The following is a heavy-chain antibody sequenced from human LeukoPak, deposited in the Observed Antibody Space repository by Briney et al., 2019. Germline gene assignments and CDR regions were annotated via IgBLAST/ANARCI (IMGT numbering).Heavy chain of an antibody. J-gene: IGHJ4*02. V-gene: IGHV1-46*01. CDR2: INPSGGST. D-gene: IGHD3-3*01. CDR3: AREEAIFGVVKVWGGYYFDY. Sequence: ASVKVSCKASGYTFTSYYMHWVRQAPGQGLEWMGIINPSGGSTSYAQKFQGRVTMTRDMSTSTVYMELSSLRSEDTAVYYCAREEAIFGVVKVWGGYYFDYWGQGTLVTVSS. CDR1: GYTFTSYY.